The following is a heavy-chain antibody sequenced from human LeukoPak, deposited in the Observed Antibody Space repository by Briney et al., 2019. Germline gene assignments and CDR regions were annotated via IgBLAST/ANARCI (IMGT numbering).Heavy chain of an antibody. D-gene: IGHD3-22*01. V-gene: IGHV3-23*01. J-gene: IGHJ4*02. Sequence: GGSLRLSCAASGFTFSSYAMSWVRQAPGKGLEWVSAISGSGGSTYYADSVKGRFTISRDNAKNSLYLQMNSLRAEDTAVYYCARESYDSEAFDYWGQGTLVTVSS. CDR3: ARESYDSEAFDY. CDR2: ISGSGGST. CDR1: GFTFSSYA.